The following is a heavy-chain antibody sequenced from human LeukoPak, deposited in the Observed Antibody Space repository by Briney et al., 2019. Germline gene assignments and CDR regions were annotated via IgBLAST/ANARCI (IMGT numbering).Heavy chain of an antibody. CDR1: GFIVSSNY. D-gene: IGHD1-7*01. V-gene: IGHV3-7*01. CDR2: IKEDGSEK. Sequence: GGSLRLSCAASGFIVSSNYMTWVRQAPGRGLEWVANIKEDGSEKFYVDSVKGRFTISRDNAKNSLFLQMTSLRAEDTALYYCAPEVWELQGASDIWGQGTMVTVSS. J-gene: IGHJ3*02. CDR3: APEVWELQGASDI.